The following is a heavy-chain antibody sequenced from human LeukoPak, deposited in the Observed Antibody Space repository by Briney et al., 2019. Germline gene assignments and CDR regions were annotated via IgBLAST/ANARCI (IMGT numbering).Heavy chain of an antibody. Sequence: ASVKVSCKSSGFIFTDYHMHWLRQAPGQGLEWMGWINPRSGDTTYAQKFLGRVTMTRDTSTNTAYMDLSSLRSDDTAVYYCARSNWNYDLPGYYFDYWGQGTLVTVSS. V-gene: IGHV1-2*02. CDR1: GFIFTDYH. CDR3: ARSNWNYDLPGYYFDY. J-gene: IGHJ4*02. CDR2: INPRSGDT. D-gene: IGHD1-7*01.